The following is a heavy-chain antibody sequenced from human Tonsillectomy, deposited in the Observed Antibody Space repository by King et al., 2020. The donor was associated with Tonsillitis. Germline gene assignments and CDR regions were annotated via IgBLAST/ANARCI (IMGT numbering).Heavy chain of an antibody. V-gene: IGHV4-59*01. Sequence: QLQESGPGLVKPSETLSLTCTVSDDSITNYYWNWIRPPPGKGLAWIGHIYYNGRTNYNPSLKSRVTISVDKSKNQFSLNLSSVTGADTAVYYCARDRGGSAAHYFAYWGQGTLVTVSS. J-gene: IGHJ4*02. CDR3: ARDRGGSAAHYFAY. D-gene: IGHD6-25*01. CDR2: IYYNGRT. CDR1: DDSITNYY.